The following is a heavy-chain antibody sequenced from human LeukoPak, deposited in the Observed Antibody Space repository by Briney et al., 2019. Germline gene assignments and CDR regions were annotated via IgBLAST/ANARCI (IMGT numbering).Heavy chain of an antibody. J-gene: IGHJ5*02. D-gene: IGHD6-19*01. V-gene: IGHV4-59*01. CDR3: ARESSGWSTVPNWFDP. CDR1: GGSISSYY. Sequence: SETLSLTCTVSGGSISSYYWSWIRQPPGKGLEWIGYIYYSGSTNYNPSLKSRVTISVDTSKNQFSLKLSSVTAADTAVYCCARESSGWSTVPNWFDPCGQGTLVTVSS. CDR2: IYYSGST.